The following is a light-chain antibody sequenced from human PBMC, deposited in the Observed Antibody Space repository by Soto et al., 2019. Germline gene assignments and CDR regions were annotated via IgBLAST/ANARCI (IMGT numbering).Light chain of an antibody. CDR1: QGISNH. CDR3: QKFTSAPFT. CDR2: AAS. Sequence: DIQMTHSPSSLSAYVGDRVTITCRASQGISNHLAWYQQKPGKLPKLLIYAASILQSGVPSRFSGSGSGTDFTLTISSLQPEDVAIYYCQKFTSAPFTFGGGTKVDIK. J-gene: IGKJ4*01. V-gene: IGKV1-27*01.